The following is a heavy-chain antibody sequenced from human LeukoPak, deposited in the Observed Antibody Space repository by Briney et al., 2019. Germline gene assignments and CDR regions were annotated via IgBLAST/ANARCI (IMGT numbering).Heavy chain of an antibody. J-gene: IGHJ3*02. CDR3: AREDYDSGSDTFDI. CDR2: ISTSGSNI. Sequence: GGSLRLSCAASGFTFSSYGMNWVRQAPGKGLEWVSYISTSGSNIYYGDSVKGRFTISRDNAKKSLYLQMNSLRAEDTAVYYCAREDYDSGSDTFDIWGQGTMVTVSS. CDR1: GFTFSSYG. V-gene: IGHV3-48*03. D-gene: IGHD3-10*01.